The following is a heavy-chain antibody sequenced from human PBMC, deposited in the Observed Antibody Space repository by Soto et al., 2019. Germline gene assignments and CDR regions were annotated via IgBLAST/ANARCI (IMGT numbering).Heavy chain of an antibody. CDR2: IYHSGGT. Sequence: PSETLSLTCAVSGGSISSSNWWSWVRQPPGKGLERIGEIYHSGGTNYNPSLKSRVTISVDKSKNQFSLKLSSVTAADTAVYYCARDERSSSWYVRYYGMDVWGQGTTVTVSS. V-gene: IGHV4-4*02. CDR1: GGSISSSNW. CDR3: ARDERSSSWYVRYYGMDV. J-gene: IGHJ6*02. D-gene: IGHD6-13*01.